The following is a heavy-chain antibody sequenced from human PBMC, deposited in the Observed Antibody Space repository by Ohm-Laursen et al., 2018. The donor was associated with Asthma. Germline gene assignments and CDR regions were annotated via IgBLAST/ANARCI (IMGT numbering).Heavy chain of an antibody. V-gene: IGHV1-18*04. Sequence: GASASASCKASGYTLTAYGISWVRQAPGPRPERMGWFYIRNTNYAPKLRDRITLSTDTSTNTAYMDLTSLRSDDAAVYFCVRDVVDRFDFWGQGSLVIVSS. CDR2: FYIRNT. CDR3: VRDVVDRFDF. CDR1: GYTLTAYG. J-gene: IGHJ4*02. D-gene: IGHD2-21*01.